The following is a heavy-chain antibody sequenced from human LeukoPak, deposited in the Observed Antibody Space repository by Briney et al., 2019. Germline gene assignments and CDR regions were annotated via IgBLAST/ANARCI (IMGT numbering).Heavy chain of an antibody. J-gene: IGHJ3*02. CDR3: AAELYGVYTDCCTFHI. V-gene: IGHV1-69*13. D-gene: IGHD4-17*01. CDR1: GGTFSSYA. Sequence: GASVKVSCKASGGTFSSYAISWVRLAPGQGLEWMGGIIPIFGTANYAQKFQGRVTITADESTSTAYMELSSLGSEDSAVYYCAAELYGVYTDCCTFHIWGQGTTVTVSS. CDR2: IIPIFGTA.